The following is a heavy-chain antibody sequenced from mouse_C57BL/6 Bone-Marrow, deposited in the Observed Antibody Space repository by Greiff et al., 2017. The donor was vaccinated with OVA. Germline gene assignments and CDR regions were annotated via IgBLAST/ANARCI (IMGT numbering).Heavy chain of an antibody. J-gene: IGHJ4*01. CDR2: LYPRSGNT. Sequence: VQLQESGAELARPGASVKLSCKASGYTFTSYGISWVKQRTGQGLEWIGELYPRSGNTYYNEKFKGKATLTADKSSSTAYMELRSLTSEDSAVYFCARNGDYGSSYDAMDYWGQGTSVTVSS. V-gene: IGHV1-81*01. CDR3: ARNGDYGSSYDAMDY. CDR1: GYTFTSYG. D-gene: IGHD1-1*01.